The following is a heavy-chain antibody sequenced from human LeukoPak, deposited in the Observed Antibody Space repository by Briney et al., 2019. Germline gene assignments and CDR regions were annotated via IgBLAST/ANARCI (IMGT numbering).Heavy chain of an antibody. CDR1: GFTFSTYW. CDR2: IKQDRSEK. V-gene: IGHV3-7*01. CDR3: ARDPSRGYNYGYGDY. J-gene: IGHJ4*02. Sequence: GGSLRLSCAASGFTFSTYWMSWVRQAPGKGLEWVAQIKQDRSEKYYVDSVKGRFTIARDNAKNSLYLQMNSLRAEDTAVYYCARDPSRGYNYGYGDYWGQGTLVIVSS. D-gene: IGHD5-18*01.